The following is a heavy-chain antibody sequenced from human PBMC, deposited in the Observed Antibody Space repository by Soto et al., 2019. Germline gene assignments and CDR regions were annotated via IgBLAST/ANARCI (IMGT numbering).Heavy chain of an antibody. D-gene: IGHD3-22*01. CDR3: ARAPYYYDSSGYPDY. J-gene: IGHJ4*02. Sequence: GGSLRLSCAASGFTFSSYSMNWVRQAPGKGLEWVSSISSSSSYIYYADSVKGRFTISRDNAKNSLYLQMNSLRAEDTAVYYCARAPYYYDSSGYPDYWGQGTLVTVSS. CDR1: GFTFSSYS. V-gene: IGHV3-21*01. CDR2: ISSSSSYI.